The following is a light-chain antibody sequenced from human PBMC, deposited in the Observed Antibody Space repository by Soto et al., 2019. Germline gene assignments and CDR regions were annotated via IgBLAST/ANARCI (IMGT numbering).Light chain of an antibody. CDR2: EGS. Sequence: QSALTQPASVSGSPGQSITISCTGTSSDVGSYNLVSWYQQHPDKAPKLMIYEGSKRPSGVSNRFSGSKSGNTASLTISGLQAEDEADYYCCSYAGSSLYVFGTGTQLTVL. CDR3: CSYAGSSLYV. J-gene: IGLJ1*01. CDR1: SSDVGSYNL. V-gene: IGLV2-23*01.